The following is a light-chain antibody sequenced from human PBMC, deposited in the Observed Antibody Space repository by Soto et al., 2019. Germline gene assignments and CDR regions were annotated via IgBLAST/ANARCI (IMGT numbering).Light chain of an antibody. CDR2: GAS. J-gene: IGKJ4*01. Sequence: EIVLTQSPGTLSLSPGERATLSCRASQSVSSSYLAWYQQKPGQAPRLLIYGASSRATGIPDRFSGSGSGTDFTLTSSRLEPEDFAVYYFQQYGSSPSLTFGGGTKVEIK. V-gene: IGKV3-20*01. CDR1: QSVSSSY. CDR3: QQYGSSPSLT.